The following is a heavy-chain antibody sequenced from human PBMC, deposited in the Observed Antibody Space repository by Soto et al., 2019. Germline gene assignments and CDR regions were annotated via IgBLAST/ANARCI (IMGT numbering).Heavy chain of an antibody. Sequence: SETLSLTCAVSGASVRSYHWSWIRQAAGKGLEWIGRVQMSGTTNYDPSLKTRVTMSLDTSKNEVSLRMTSVTAADTAVYFCAKDRSTMRWFDPWGQGILVTVSS. CDR3: AKDRSTMRWFDP. CDR1: GASVRSYH. CDR2: VQMSGTT. J-gene: IGHJ5*02. V-gene: IGHV4-4*07. D-gene: IGHD1-1*01.